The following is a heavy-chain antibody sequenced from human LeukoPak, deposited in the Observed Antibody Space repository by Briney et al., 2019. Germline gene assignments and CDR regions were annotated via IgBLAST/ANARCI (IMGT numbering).Heavy chain of an antibody. J-gene: IGHJ4*02. CDR3: ARGRPGVRMVPFDY. CDR2: INHSGST. Sequence: SETLSLTCAVYGGSFSGYYWSWIRQPPGKGLEWIGGINHSGSTNYNPSLKSRVTISVDTSKNQFSLKLSSVTAADTAVYYCARGRPGVRMVPFDYWGQGTLVTVSS. D-gene: IGHD3-10*01. CDR1: GGSFSGYY. V-gene: IGHV4-34*01.